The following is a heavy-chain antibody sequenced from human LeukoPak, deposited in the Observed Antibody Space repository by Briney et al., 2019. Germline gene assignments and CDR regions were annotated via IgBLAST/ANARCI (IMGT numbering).Heavy chain of an antibody. CDR2: ISSSSSYI. CDR1: GFTFSSYS. Sequence: GGSLRLSCAASGFTFSSYSMNWVRQAPGKGLEWVSSISSSSSYIYYADSVKGRFTISRDNAKNSLYLQMNSLRAEDTAMYYCARDVAQQQLAEFDYWGQGTLVTVSS. V-gene: IGHV3-21*01. D-gene: IGHD6-13*01. CDR3: ARDVAQQQLAEFDY. J-gene: IGHJ4*02.